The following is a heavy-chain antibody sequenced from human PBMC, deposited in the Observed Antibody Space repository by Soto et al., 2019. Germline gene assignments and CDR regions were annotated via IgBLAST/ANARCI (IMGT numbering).Heavy chain of an antibody. CDR1: GFTLSTFT. D-gene: IGHD2-2*01. J-gene: IGHJ4*02. V-gene: IGHV3-23*01. CDR2: ISGSAGSSGP. Sequence: PGGSLRLSCVAFGFTLSTFTLSLVRQGPGKGLGGGSVISGSAGSSGPSSADSVQGRFSISRDNARNTLYLQMNSLRGEDTAMYYCAKARCSTANCYVPEYWGQGTRVTVSS. CDR3: AKARCSTANCYVPEY.